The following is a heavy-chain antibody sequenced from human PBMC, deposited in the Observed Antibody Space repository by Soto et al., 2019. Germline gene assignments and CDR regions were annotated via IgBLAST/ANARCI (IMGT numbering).Heavy chain of an antibody. CDR1: GGSMSSGGYY. J-gene: IGHJ3*02. Sequence: SETLSLTCTVSGGSMSSGGYYWSWIRQHPGKGLEWIGYIYYSGSTYYNPSLKSRVTISVDTSKNQFSLKLSSVTAADTAVYYCARYPPWGFWSGYRLDAFDIWGQGTMVTVSS. CDR2: IYYSGST. D-gene: IGHD3-3*01. CDR3: ARYPPWGFWSGYRLDAFDI. V-gene: IGHV4-31*03.